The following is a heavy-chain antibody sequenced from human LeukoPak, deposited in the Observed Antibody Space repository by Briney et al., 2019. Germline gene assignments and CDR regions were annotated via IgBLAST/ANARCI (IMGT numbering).Heavy chain of an antibody. CDR3: LVTTRSRGFDY. J-gene: IGHJ4*02. CDR1: GFTFSSYA. D-gene: IGHD1/OR15-1a*01. CDR2: IRGSDDST. V-gene: IGHV3-23*01. Sequence: PGGSLRLSCAASGFTFSSYAMTWVRQAPGKGLEWVSTIRGSDDSTYYADSVKGRFTISRDNSKNTLYLQMNSLRAEDTAVYYCLVTTRSRGFDYWGQGTLVTVSS.